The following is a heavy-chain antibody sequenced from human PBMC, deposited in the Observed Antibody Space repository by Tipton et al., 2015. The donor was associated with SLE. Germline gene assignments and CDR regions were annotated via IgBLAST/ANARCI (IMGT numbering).Heavy chain of an antibody. Sequence: GSLRLSCAASGFTFSNSAMTFNNYGMTWVRQAPGKGLEWVSEISGSGIRTNYVDSVQGRFTITRDNSKNTLYLQMNSLRTEDTAVYYCAKQISPHYGMDVWGQGTTVTVSS. CDR3: AKQISPHYGMDV. CDR1: GFTFSNSAMTFNNYG. V-gene: IGHV3-23*01. CDR2: ISGSGIRT. J-gene: IGHJ6*02.